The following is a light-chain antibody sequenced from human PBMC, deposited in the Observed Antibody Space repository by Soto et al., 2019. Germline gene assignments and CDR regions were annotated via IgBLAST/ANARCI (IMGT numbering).Light chain of an antibody. CDR2: EVS. CDR3: ASYTSGSRV. CDR1: SSDF. V-gene: IGLV2-14*01. J-gene: IGLJ3*02. Sequence: QSALTQPASVSGSPGQSITISCTGTSSDFVSWYQQYPGKAPKLIIYEVSNRPSGVSNRFSGSKSGNTASLTISGLQAEDEADYYCASYTSGSRVFGGGTKLTVL.